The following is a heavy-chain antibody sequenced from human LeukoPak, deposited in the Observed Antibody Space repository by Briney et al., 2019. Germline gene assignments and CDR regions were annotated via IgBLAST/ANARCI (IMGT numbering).Heavy chain of an antibody. V-gene: IGHV4-39*01. CDR1: GDSITTNNYY. J-gene: IGHJ4*02. Sequence: PSETLTLTCSVSGDSITTNNYYWGRIRQPPGKGLEWIGNIHYSGSTYYSPSLKNRVTISVDTSKNQFSLRLKSVTAADTAVYYCWRPHCSNSVCSSSRVDFWGQGTLVTVSS. CDR3: WRPHCSNSVCSSSRVDF. D-gene: IGHD2-8*01. CDR2: IHYSGST.